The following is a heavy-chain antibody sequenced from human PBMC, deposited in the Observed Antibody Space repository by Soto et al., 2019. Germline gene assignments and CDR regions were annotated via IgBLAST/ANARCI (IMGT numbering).Heavy chain of an antibody. V-gene: IGHV4-59*01. CDR3: ERAPSRGYSSGWAFDY. J-gene: IGHJ4*02. CDR1: GGSISRYY. D-gene: IGHD6-19*01. Sequence: SETLSLTCTVSGGSISRYYWSWVRQPPGKGLEWIGYIYYSGSTNYNPSLKSRVTISVDTSKNQFSLKLSSVTAADTAVYYCERAPSRGYSSGWAFDYWGQGTLVTVSS. CDR2: IYYSGST.